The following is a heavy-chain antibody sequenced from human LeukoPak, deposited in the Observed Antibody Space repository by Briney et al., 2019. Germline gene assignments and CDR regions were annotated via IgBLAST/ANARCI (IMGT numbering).Heavy chain of an antibody. V-gene: IGHV3-30*02. D-gene: IGHD3-10*01. Sequence: GVSLRLSCAASGFTFSSYGMHWVRQAPGKGLEWVAFIRYDGGNKYYADSVKGRFTISRDNSKNTLYLQMNSLRAEDTAVYYCAKPELLWFGEFNYDYWGQGTLVTVSS. CDR2: IRYDGGNK. J-gene: IGHJ4*02. CDR3: AKPELLWFGEFNYDY. CDR1: GFTFSSYG.